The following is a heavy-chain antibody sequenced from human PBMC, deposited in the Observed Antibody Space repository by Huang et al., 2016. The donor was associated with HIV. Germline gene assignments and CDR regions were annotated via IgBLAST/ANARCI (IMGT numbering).Heavy chain of an antibody. J-gene: IGHJ4*02. CDR3: ARDPRIQSWLNFFDY. D-gene: IGHD3-22*01. V-gene: IGHV3-74*01. CDR2: INSDGRST. CDR1: GFSISSYW. Sequence: EVQLVESGGGLVQPGGSLRLSCAASGFSISSYWMHWVRQAPGKGLVWVSRINSDGRSTSYAYSVKGRLTISRDNAKNTLYLQMNSLRAEDTAVYYCARDPRIQSWLNFFDYWGQGTLVSVSS.